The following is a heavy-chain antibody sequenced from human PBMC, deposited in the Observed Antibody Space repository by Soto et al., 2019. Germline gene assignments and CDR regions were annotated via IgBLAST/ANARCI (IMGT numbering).Heavy chain of an antibody. CDR2: INHSGST. J-gene: IGHJ6*02. V-gene: IGHV4-34*01. CDR1: GGSFSGYY. Sequence: SETLSLTCAVYGGSFSGYYCSWIRQPPGKGLEWIGEINHSGSTNYNPSLKSRVTISVDTSKNQFSLKLSSVTAADTAVYYCAREPAYYDSSGYYQRLYYYGMDVWGQGTTVTVSS. D-gene: IGHD3-22*01. CDR3: AREPAYYDSSGYYQRLYYYGMDV.